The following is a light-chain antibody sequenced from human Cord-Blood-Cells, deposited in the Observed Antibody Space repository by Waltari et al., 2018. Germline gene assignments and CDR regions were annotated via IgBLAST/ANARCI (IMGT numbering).Light chain of an antibody. CDR1: QSISSY. J-gene: IGKJ2*01. CDR2: AAS. CDR3: QRCYSTPYT. V-gene: IGKV1-39*01. Sequence: DIQMTQSPSSLSASVADRVTTTCRASQSISSYLNWYQQKPGKAPKRLIYAASSLQSGDTSRVSGSGAGSGFALAISSLQPEDFASYYCQRCYSTPYTCGRGSKLGIK.